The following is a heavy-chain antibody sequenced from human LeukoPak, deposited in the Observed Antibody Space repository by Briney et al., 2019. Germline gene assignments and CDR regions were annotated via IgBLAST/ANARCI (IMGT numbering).Heavy chain of an antibody. CDR2: ISGSGGST. V-gene: IGHV3-23*01. Sequence: GGSLRLSCAASGFTFSSYAMSWVRQAPGKGLEWVSAISGSGGSTYYADSVKGRFTISRDNSKNTLYLQMNSLRAEDTAVYYCAKRGVAYYYGSGSHFDYWGQGTLVTVSS. CDR1: GFTFSSYA. J-gene: IGHJ4*02. D-gene: IGHD3-10*01. CDR3: AKRGVAYYYGSGSHFDY.